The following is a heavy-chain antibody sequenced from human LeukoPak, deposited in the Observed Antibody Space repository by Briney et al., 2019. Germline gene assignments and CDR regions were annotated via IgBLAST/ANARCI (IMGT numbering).Heavy chain of an antibody. D-gene: IGHD2-15*01. Sequence: SETLSLTCAVSGASISSGYYWAWVRQPPGKGLEWIASIHGTGNTYYNPSLKSRVTMSLDTSKNHFSLTLRSVTAEDTAVYFCASGSGHLFDDWGQGTLVTVSS. CDR3: ASGSGHLFDD. CDR2: IHGTGNT. CDR1: GASISSGYY. J-gene: IGHJ4*02. V-gene: IGHV4-38-2*01.